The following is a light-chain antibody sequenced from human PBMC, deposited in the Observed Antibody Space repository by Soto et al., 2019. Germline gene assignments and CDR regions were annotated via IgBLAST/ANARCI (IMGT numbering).Light chain of an antibody. V-gene: IGLV3-21*04. Sequence: SYELAQPPSVSVAPGETARITCGGDNIGSHSVHWYQQMPGQAPVLVISYDSDRPSGIPERFSGSNSGNTATLTISRVEAGDEADFYCHVWDSSSDHLAVFGGGTQLTVL. CDR2: YDS. CDR1: NIGSHS. J-gene: IGLJ2*01. CDR3: HVWDSSSDHLAV.